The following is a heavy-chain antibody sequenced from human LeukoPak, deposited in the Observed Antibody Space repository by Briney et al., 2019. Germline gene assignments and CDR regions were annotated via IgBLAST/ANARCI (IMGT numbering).Heavy chain of an antibody. D-gene: IGHD2-15*01. CDR1: GGTFSSYA. Sequence: SVKVSCKASGGTFSSYAISWVRQAPGQGLEWTGRIIPIFGTANYAQKFQGRVTITTDESTSTAYMELSSLRSEDTAVYYCARYCSGGSCYYAFDIWGQGTMVTVSS. CDR3: ARYCSGGSCYYAFDI. V-gene: IGHV1-69*05. J-gene: IGHJ3*02. CDR2: IIPIFGTA.